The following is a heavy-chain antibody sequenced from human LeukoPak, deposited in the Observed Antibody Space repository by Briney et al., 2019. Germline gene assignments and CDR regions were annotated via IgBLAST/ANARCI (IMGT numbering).Heavy chain of an antibody. CDR1: GFTVSSNY. Sequence: GGSLRLSCAASGFTVSSNYMRWVRQAPGKGVEWVSVIYSGGSTYYADSVQGRFTISRDNSKNTLYLQMNSLRAEDTAVYYCASHYDSSGYYSADYWGQGTLVTVSS. V-gene: IGHV3-53*01. J-gene: IGHJ4*02. D-gene: IGHD3-22*01. CDR2: IYSGGST. CDR3: ASHYDSSGYYSADY.